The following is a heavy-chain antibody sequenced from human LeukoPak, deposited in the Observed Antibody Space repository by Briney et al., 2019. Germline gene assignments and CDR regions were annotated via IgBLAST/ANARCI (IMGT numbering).Heavy chain of an antibody. CDR2: INPNSGGT. Sequence: GASVKVSCKASGYTFTGYYMHWVRQAPGQGLEWMGWINPNSGGTNYAQKFQGRVTMTRDTSISTAYMELSRLRSDDTAVYYCARDHGGGYSGYDPHFDYWGQGTLVTVSS. V-gene: IGHV1-2*02. J-gene: IGHJ4*02. CDR1: GYTFTGYY. D-gene: IGHD5-12*01. CDR3: ARDHGGGYSGYDPHFDY.